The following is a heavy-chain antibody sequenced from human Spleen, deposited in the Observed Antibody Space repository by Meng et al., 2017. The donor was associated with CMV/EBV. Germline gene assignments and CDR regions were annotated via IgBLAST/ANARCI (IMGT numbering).Heavy chain of an antibody. Sequence: ASVKVSCKASGGTFSSYAISWVRQAPGQGLEWMGWINPNSGGTTYAQKFQGRVTMTGDTSITTAYMELSRLRSDDMAVYYCARVKRYCTGGSCSSTGYYGMDVWGQGTTVTVSS. CDR2: INPNSGGT. CDR1: GGTFSSYA. D-gene: IGHD2-15*01. J-gene: IGHJ6*02. CDR3: ARVKRYCTGGSCSSTGYYGMDV. V-gene: IGHV1-2*02.